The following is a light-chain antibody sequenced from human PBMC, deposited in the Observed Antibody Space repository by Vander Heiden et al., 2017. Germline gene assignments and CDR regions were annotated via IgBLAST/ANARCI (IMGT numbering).Light chain of an antibody. CDR1: SPNIGSDT. Sequence: QSVLTQPPSASGTPGQRVTIPCSGSSPNIGSDTVNWYQQLPGAAPKLIMYSNNQRPSGVPDRFSGSKSGTSASLAISGLQPEDEADYYGAAWDDSLNGVVFGGGTKLTVL. V-gene: IGLV1-44*01. J-gene: IGLJ2*01. CDR2: SNN. CDR3: AAWDDSLNGVV.